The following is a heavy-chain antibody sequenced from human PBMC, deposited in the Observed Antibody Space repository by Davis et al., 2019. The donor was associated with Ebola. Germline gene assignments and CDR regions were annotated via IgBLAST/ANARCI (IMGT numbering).Heavy chain of an antibody. Sequence: PGGSLRLSCAASGFTFSSYAMSWVRQAPGKGLEWVSAISGSGGSTYYADSVKGRFTISRDNSKNTLYLQMNSLRAEDTAVYYCARVGRESGSYFNYYYYYYMDVWGKGTTVTVSS. J-gene: IGHJ6*03. CDR1: GFTFSSYA. CDR2: ISGSGGST. CDR3: ARVGRESGSYFNYYYYYYMDV. V-gene: IGHV3-23*01. D-gene: IGHD1-26*01.